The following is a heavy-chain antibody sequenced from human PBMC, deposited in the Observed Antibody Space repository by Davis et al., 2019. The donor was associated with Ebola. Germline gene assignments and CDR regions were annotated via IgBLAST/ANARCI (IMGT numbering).Heavy chain of an antibody. CDR2: INHSGST. V-gene: IGHV4-34*01. Sequence: MPSETLSLTCTVSGGSISSYYWSWIRQPPGKGLEWIGEINHSGSTNYNPSLKSRVTISVDTSKNQFSLKLSSVTAADTAVYYCARGGYSYRFDYWGQGTLVTVSS. CDR3: ARGGYSYRFDY. J-gene: IGHJ4*02. CDR1: GGSISSYY. D-gene: IGHD5-18*01.